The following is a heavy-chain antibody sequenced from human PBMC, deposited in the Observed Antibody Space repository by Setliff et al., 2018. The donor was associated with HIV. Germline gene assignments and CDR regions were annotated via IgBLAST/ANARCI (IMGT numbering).Heavy chain of an antibody. CDR2: INPNSGAA. CDR1: GYTFTAHF. Sequence: ASVQVSCKASGYTFTAHFLHWVRQAPGQGLEWMGRINPNSGAADYAQNFQGRVTMTRATSMSTAYMEVSNLRSNDTATYYCAVPITRTDYEGLDYWGQGTLVTVSS. CDR3: AVPITRTDYEGLDY. D-gene: IGHD4-17*01. J-gene: IGHJ4*02. V-gene: IGHV1-2*06.